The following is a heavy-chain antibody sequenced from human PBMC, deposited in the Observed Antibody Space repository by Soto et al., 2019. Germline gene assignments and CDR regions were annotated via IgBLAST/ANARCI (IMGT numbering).Heavy chain of an antibody. D-gene: IGHD6-13*01. CDR2: ISYDGSNK. CDR3: AKDRSAAGNDWFDP. V-gene: IGHV3-30*18. Sequence: QVQLVESVGGVVQPGRSLRLSCAASGFTFSSCGMHWVCQAPGKGLEWVAVISYDGSNKYYADSVKGRFTISRDNSKNTLYLQMNSLRAEDTAVYYCAKDRSAAGNDWFDPWGQGTLVTVSS. CDR1: GFTFSSCG. J-gene: IGHJ5*02.